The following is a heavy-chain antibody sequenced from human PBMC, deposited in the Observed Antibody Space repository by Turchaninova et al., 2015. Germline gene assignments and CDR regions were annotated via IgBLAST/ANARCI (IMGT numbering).Heavy chain of an antibody. CDR2: IYYSGRT. J-gene: IGHJ5*02. V-gene: IGHV4-31*03. CDR3: ARALPPIPYCTGTSCYSGWFDP. CDR1: GGPISSGGYY. D-gene: IGHD2-2*02. Sequence: ESGPGLVKPSQTLSLICNFSGGPISSGGYYWSWIRQLPGKGLEWIGYIYYSGRTHYNPSLKSRIRMSVDTSKSQFSLKLNSVTAADTAVYYCARALPPIPYCTGTSCYSGWFDPWGQGTLVTVSS.